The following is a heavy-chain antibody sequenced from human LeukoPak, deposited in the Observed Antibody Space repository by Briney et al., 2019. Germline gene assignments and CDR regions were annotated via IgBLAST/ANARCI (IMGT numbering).Heavy chain of an antibody. V-gene: IGHV3-48*03. CDR3: ARYSFSGSFDY. CDR2: ISSTGATI. J-gene: IGHJ4*02. D-gene: IGHD4-11*01. Sequence: GGSPRLSCAASGFTFSGHEMNWVRQAPGKGLEWVSYISSTGATIYDAASVRGRFTISRDKDKNSLFLQMNSLRAEDTAMYYCARYSFSGSFDYWGQGTLVTVS. CDR1: GFTFSGHE.